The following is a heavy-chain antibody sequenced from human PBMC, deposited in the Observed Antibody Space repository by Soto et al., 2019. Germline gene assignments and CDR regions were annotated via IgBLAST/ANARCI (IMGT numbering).Heavy chain of an antibody. Sequence: PSETLSLTCAFYVVSFSGYYWSWIRQPPGKGLEWIGEINHSGSTNYNPSLKSRVTISVDTSKNQFSLKLSSVTAADTAVYYCARGNQYYYGSGSYYNNWFDPWGQGTLVSVSS. CDR2: INHSGST. V-gene: IGHV4-34*01. J-gene: IGHJ5*02. D-gene: IGHD3-10*01. CDR3: ARGNQYYYGSGSYYNNWFDP. CDR1: VVSFSGYY.